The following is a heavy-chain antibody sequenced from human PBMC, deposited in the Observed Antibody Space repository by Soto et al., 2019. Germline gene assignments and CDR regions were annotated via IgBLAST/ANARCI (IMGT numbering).Heavy chain of an antibody. CDR1: GFTFRNYG. D-gene: IGHD1-26*01. Sequence: QVQLVESGGGVVQPGSSLRLSCAASGFTFRNYGMHWFRQAPGKGLEWVAVLTSDGSNEYYADSVKGRFTISRDNSKNTLYLQVNSLRTEDTAVYYCARGPSIVGAPFGHNDYWGQGTLVIVSS. CDR3: ARGPSIVGAPFGHNDY. CDR2: LTSDGSNE. J-gene: IGHJ4*02. V-gene: IGHV3-30*03.